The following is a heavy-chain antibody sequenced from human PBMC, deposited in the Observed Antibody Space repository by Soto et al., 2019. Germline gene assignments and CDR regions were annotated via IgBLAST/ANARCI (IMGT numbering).Heavy chain of an antibody. Sequence: ASVKVSCKASGYTFTSYGISWVRQAPGQGLEWMGWISAYNGTTNYAQKLQGRVTTTTDTSTSTAYMELRSLRSDDTAVYYCARDRFGINSHCTNGVCYTFAFDIWGQGTMVTVS. CDR3: ARDRFGINSHCTNGVCYTFAFDI. CDR1: GYTFTSYG. J-gene: IGHJ3*02. D-gene: IGHD2-8*01. V-gene: IGHV1-18*01. CDR2: ISAYNGTT.